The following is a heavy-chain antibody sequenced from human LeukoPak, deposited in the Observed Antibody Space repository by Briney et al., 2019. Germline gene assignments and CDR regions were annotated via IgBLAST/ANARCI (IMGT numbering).Heavy chain of an antibody. Sequence: PGGSLRLSCAASGFPFRNYWMHWVRQVPGKGLEWVSRINSDGSDISDADSVKGRFTISRDNAKNSLSLQMNSLRAEDTAVYYCVRAAGSGSYGDCWGQGTLVTVSS. J-gene: IGHJ4*02. D-gene: IGHD1-26*01. V-gene: IGHV3-74*01. CDR2: INSDGSDI. CDR3: VRAAGSGSYGDC. CDR1: GFPFRNYW.